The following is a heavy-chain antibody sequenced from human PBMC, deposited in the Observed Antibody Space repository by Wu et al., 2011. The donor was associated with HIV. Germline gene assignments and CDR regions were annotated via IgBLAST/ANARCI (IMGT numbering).Heavy chain of an antibody. J-gene: IGHJ4*02. CDR3: APASVGKFPPWVY. Sequence: VQLVQSGAEVKKPGASVKVSCKTSGYTFTNYGITWVRQAPGKGLEWMGLVDPRDNEVQIADKFKDRVTLTADTSRDTAYMELRSVTSDDRAVYFCAPASVGKFPPWVYWGQGTPVAVS. V-gene: IGHV1-69-2*01. CDR2: VDPRDNEV. D-gene: IGHD1-26*01. CDR1: GYTFTNYG.